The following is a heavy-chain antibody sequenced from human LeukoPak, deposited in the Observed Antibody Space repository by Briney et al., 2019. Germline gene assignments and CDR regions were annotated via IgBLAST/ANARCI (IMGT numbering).Heavy chain of an antibody. Sequence: GASVKVSCKASGGTFSSYAISWVRQAPGQGLEWMGGIIPIFGTANYAQKFQGRVTITADKSTSTAYMELSSLRSEDTAVYYCARGGGTFGGVPGWFDPWGQGTLVTVSS. D-gene: IGHD3-16*01. V-gene: IGHV1-69*06. CDR1: GGTFSSYA. J-gene: IGHJ5*02. CDR3: ARGGGTFGGVPGWFDP. CDR2: IIPIFGTA.